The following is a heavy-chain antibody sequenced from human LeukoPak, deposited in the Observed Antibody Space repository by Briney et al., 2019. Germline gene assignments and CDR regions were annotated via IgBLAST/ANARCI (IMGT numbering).Heavy chain of an antibody. Sequence: GGSLRLSCAASGFTFSSYWMSWVRQAPGKGLEWVSAISGSGGSTYYADSVKGRFTISRDNSKNTLYLQMNSLRAEDTAVYYCAKDGRLSDYYYYGMDVWGQGTTVTVSS. D-gene: IGHD3-16*02. V-gene: IGHV3-23*01. CDR1: GFTFSSYW. CDR2: ISGSGGST. CDR3: AKDGRLSDYYYYGMDV. J-gene: IGHJ6*02.